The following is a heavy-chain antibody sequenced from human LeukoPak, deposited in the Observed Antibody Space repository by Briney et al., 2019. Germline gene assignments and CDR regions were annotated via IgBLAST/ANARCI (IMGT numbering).Heavy chain of an antibody. J-gene: IGHJ4*02. V-gene: IGHV3-30*03. CDR2: ISHDGSNE. Sequence: PGGSLRLSCAASGFTFSSYGMHCVRQAPGKGLEWVAVISHDGSNEYYADSVKGRFTISRDNAKNSLYLQMNSLRAEDTAVYYCARRVYNSGWYIDYWGQGTMVTVSS. CDR3: ARRVYNSGWYIDY. D-gene: IGHD6-19*01. CDR1: GFTFSSYG.